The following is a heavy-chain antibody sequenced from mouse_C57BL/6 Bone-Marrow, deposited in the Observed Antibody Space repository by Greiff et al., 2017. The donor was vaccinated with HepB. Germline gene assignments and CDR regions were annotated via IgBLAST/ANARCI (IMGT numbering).Heavy chain of an antibody. CDR2: INPNYGTT. V-gene: IGHV1-39*01. D-gene: IGHD2-1*01. J-gene: IGHJ2*01. CDR1: GYSFTDYN. Sequence: VQLKQSGPELVKPGASVKISCKASGYSFTDYNMNWVKQSNGKSLEWIGVINPNYGTTSYNQKFKGKATLTVDQSSSTAYMQLNSLTSEDSAVYYWARRGDYGNFFFDYWGQGTTLTVSS. CDR3: ARRGDYGNFFFDY.